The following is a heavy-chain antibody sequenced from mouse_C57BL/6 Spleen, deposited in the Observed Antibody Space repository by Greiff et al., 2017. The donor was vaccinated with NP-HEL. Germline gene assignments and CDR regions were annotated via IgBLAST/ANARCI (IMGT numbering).Heavy chain of an antibody. CDR1: GYTFTSYW. J-gene: IGHJ4*01. CDR3: ARRGASIGGYAMDY. Sequence: QVQLQQPGAELVKPGASVKMSCKASGYTFTSYWITWVQQRPGQGLEWIGDIYPGSGSTNYNEKFKSKATLTVDTSSSTAYMQLSSLTSEDSAVYYCARRGASIGGYAMDYWGQGTSVTVSS. CDR2: IYPGSGST. V-gene: IGHV1-55*01. D-gene: IGHD2-14*01.